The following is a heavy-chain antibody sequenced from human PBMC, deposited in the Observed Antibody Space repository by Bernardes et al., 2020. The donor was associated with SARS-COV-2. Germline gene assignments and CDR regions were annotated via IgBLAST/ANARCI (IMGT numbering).Heavy chain of an antibody. CDR1: GGTFSSYT. D-gene: IGHD3-3*01. J-gene: IGHJ6*03. CDR2: IIPILGIA. CDR3: ASNLWSGYYSENIYYYYYMDV. Sequence: SVKVSCKASGGTFSSYTISWVRQAPGQGLEWMGRIIPILGIANYAQKFQGRVTITADKSTSTAYMELSSLRSEDTAVYYCASNLWSGYYSENIYYYYYMDVWGKGTTVTVSS. V-gene: IGHV1-69*02.